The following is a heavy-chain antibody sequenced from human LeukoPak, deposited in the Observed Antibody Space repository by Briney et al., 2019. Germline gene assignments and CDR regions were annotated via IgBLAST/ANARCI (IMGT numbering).Heavy chain of an antibody. CDR1: GGSISSYY. Sequence: PSENLSRNCTVSGGSISSYYWSWIRQPAGKGLEWIGRIYTSGSTNYNPSLKSRVTMSVDTSKNQFSLKLSSVTAADTAVYYCARGAKDSSGYYSQGAFDIWGQGTMVTVSS. CDR2: IYTSGST. J-gene: IGHJ3*02. D-gene: IGHD3-22*01. CDR3: ARGAKDSSGYYSQGAFDI. V-gene: IGHV4-4*07.